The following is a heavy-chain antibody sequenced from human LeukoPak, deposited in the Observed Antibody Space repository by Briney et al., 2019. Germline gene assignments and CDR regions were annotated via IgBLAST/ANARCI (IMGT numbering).Heavy chain of an antibody. Sequence: GASVKVSSRVAGYILTELSIHWVRQAPGKGLEWMGSFDPENAKTMSAQTFQGRVTMTEDTSTDTAYMELRSLRSDDTAIYYCVIMSHTVVPTARIYYYMDIWGTGTTVIVSS. V-gene: IGHV1-24*01. J-gene: IGHJ6*03. CDR2: FDPENAKT. CDR3: VIMSHTVVPTARIYYYMDI. D-gene: IGHD1-1*01. CDR1: GYILTELS.